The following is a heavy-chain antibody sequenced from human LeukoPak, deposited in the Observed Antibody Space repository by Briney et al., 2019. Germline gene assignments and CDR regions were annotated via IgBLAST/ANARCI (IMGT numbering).Heavy chain of an antibody. CDR2: ISAYNGNT. V-gene: IGHV1-18*01. CDR1: GYTFTSYG. J-gene: IGHJ6*02. D-gene: IGHD3-3*01. CDR3: ARDAYVFWSGGNYYYYYGMDV. Sequence: GASVKVSCKASGYTFTSYGISWVRQAPGQGLEWMGWISAYNGNTNYAQKLQGRVTMTTDTSTSTAYMELRRLRSYDTAVYYCARDAYVFWSGGNYYYYYGMDVWGQGTTVTVSS.